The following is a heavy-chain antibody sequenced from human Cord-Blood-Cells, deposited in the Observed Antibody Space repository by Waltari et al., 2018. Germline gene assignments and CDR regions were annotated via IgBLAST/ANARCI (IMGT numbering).Heavy chain of an antibody. CDR1: GYTFTSYY. V-gene: IGHV1-46*01. J-gene: IGHJ4*02. D-gene: IGHD5-12*01. CDR3: ARSRDGYNFDY. Sequence: QVQLVQSGAEVKKPGASVKVSCKASGYTFTSYYMHWVRQAPGQGLEWMGKINPRGGSTSYAQKFQGRVTMTRDTATSTVYMELSSLRSEDTAVYYCARSRDGYNFDYWGQGTLVTVSS. CDR2: INPRGGST.